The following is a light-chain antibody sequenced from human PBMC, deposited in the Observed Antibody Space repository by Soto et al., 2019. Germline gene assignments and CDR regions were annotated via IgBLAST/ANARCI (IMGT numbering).Light chain of an antibody. CDR3: QPYGRSPRT. V-gene: IGKV3-20*01. J-gene: IGKJ3*01. CDR2: GGY. CDR1: QSVSSIY. Sequence: VASDKQSSRSSQSVSSIYLAWYQQKPGQAVRPLIYGGYTRATGITDRFSGSGSGTDFTITISRLEPEDFAVYYCQPYGRSPRTVGPGTEVDIK.